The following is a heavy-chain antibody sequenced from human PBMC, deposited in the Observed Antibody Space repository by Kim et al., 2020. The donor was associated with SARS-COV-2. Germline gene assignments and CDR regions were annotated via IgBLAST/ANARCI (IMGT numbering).Heavy chain of an antibody. D-gene: IGHD6-19*01. CDR2: ISSSGSTI. J-gene: IGHJ3*02. Sequence: GGSLRLSCAASGFTFSSYEMNWVRQAPGKGLEWVSYISSSGSTIYYADSVKGRFTISRDNAKNSLYLQMNSLRAEDTAVYYCARDGRWLGGGSAFDIWGQGTMVTVSS. CDR1: GFTFSSYE. CDR3: ARDGRWLGGGSAFDI. V-gene: IGHV3-48*03.